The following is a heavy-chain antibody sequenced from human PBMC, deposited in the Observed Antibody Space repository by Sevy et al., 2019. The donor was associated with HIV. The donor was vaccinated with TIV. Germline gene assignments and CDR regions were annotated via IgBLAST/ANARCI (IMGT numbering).Heavy chain of an antibody. D-gene: IGHD2-15*01. V-gene: IGHV3-21*01. Sequence: GESLKISCAASGFTFSNYNMNWVRQAPGKGLEWVSSISSSSRYIYYADSMKGRFTISRDNAKNSLYLQMNSLRAEDTAVYYCARVVAYCSGGSCFPGYYYGMDVWGQGTTVTVSS. J-gene: IGHJ6*02. CDR3: ARVVAYCSGGSCFPGYYYGMDV. CDR1: GFTFSNYN. CDR2: ISSSSRYI.